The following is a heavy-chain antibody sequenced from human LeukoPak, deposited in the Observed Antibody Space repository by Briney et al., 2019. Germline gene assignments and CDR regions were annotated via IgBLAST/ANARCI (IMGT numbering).Heavy chain of an antibody. CDR2: IYYSGST. J-gene: IGHJ4*02. D-gene: IGHD3-3*01. CDR3: ARDIGGYNNDY. CDR1: GVSISSYY. V-gene: IGHV4-59*01. Sequence: PSETLSLTCTVSGVSISSYYWSWIRQPPGKGLEWIGYIYYSGSTNYNPSLKSRVTISVDTSKNQFSLKLSSVTAADTAVYYCARDIGGYNNDYWGQGTLVTVSS.